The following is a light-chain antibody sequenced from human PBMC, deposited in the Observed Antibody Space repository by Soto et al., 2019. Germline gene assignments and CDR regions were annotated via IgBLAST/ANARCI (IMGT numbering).Light chain of an antibody. CDR3: SSYAGSNNYVV. CDR1: SSDVGGYKY. CDR2: EVS. Sequence: QSVLTQPPSASGSPGQSVTISCTGTSSDVGGYKYVSWYQQHPGKAPKVIIYEVSERPSGVPDRFSGSKSGNTASLTVSGLQAEDEADYYCSSYAGSNNYVVFGGGTKVTVL. V-gene: IGLV2-8*01. J-gene: IGLJ2*01.